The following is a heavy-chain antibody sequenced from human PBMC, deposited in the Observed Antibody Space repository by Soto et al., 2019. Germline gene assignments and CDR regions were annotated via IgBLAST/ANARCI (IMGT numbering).Heavy chain of an antibody. CDR2: ISYDGSNK. D-gene: IGHD2-8*01. J-gene: IGHJ4*02. V-gene: IGHV3-30-3*01. Sequence: QVQLVESGGGVVQPGRSLRLSCAASGFTFSSYAMHWVRQAPGKGLEWVAVISYDGSNKYYADSVKGRFTISRDNSKNTLYLQMNSLRAEDTAVYYCARDGVDLGEDYFDYWGREPWSPSPQ. CDR1: GFTFSSYA. CDR3: ARDGVDLGEDYFDY.